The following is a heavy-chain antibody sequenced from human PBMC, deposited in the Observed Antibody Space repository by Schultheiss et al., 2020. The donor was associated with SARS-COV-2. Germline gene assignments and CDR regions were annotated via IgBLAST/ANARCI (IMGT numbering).Heavy chain of an antibody. CDR1: GYSFSSGYY. V-gene: IGHV4-38-2*01. CDR3: SRREVRGVIMD. J-gene: IGHJ4*02. Sequence: SETLSLTCAVSGYSFSSGYYWGWVRQPPWRGLEWSGSSYHSGSIYYKPSLKSRVTISVDTSKNQFSLKLSTVTAADTAVYYCSRREVRGVIMDWGQGTLVTVSS. CDR2: SYHSGSI. D-gene: IGHD3-10*01.